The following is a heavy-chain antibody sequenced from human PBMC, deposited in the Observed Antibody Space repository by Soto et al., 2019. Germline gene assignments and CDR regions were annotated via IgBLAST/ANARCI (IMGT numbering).Heavy chain of an antibody. CDR3: ARGDCSGTSCYDYYYYCMDV. CDR1: GATFTRYT. D-gene: IGHD2-2*01. CDR2: IIPMLGIA. Sequence: QVQLVQSGTEVKKPGSSVKVSCKASGATFTRYTIDWVRPAPGQGLEWMGRIIPMLGIANYAQKFQGRVTITADKSTSTAYMELSGLRSEDTAVYYCARGDCSGTSCYDYYYYCMDVWGKGTTVTVSS. V-gene: IGHV1-69*02. J-gene: IGHJ6*03.